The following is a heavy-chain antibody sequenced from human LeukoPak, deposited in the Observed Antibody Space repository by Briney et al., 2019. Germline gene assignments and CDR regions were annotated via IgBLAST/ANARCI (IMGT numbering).Heavy chain of an antibody. Sequence: SETLSLTCTVSGGSISGFFWTWIRQSPGKGLEYIGYIYYSGTTDYNPTLKSRVTTSVDTSKNQFSLKLSSVTAADSAVYYCARHYYDRSDSYSFDYWGQGTLVTVSS. J-gene: IGHJ4*02. V-gene: IGHV4-59*08. CDR3: ARHYYDRSDSYSFDY. CDR2: IYYSGTT. D-gene: IGHD3-22*01. CDR1: GGSISGFF.